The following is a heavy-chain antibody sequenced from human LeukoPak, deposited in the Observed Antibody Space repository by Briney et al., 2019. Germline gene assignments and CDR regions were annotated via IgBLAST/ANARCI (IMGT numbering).Heavy chain of an antibody. V-gene: IGHV3-7*01. CDR3: ARAWGLYYYDSSGPYYFDY. Sequence: PGGSLRLSCAASGFTFSSYWMSWVRQAPGKGLDWVANIKQDGSEKYNVDSVKGRVTIYTDNAKNVLYLQRNGLRAEVTGCYYCARAWGLYYYDSSGPYYFDYWAQGTLVSVIS. CDR1: GFTFSSYW. CDR2: IKQDGSEK. D-gene: IGHD3-22*01. J-gene: IGHJ4*02.